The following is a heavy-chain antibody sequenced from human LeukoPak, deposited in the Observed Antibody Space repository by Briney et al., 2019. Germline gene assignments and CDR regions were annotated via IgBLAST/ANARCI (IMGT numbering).Heavy chain of an antibody. J-gene: IGHJ4*02. CDR3: AKAYSFYSGSYYFDY. CDR1: GFTFSSYS. V-gene: IGHV3-48*01. D-gene: IGHD1-26*01. CDR2: ISSSSSTI. Sequence: GGSLRLSCAASGFTFSSYSMNWVRQAPGKGLEWVSYISSSSSTIYYADSVKGRFTISRDNSKNTLYLQMNSLRAEDTAVYYCAKAYSFYSGSYYFDYWGQGTLVTVSS.